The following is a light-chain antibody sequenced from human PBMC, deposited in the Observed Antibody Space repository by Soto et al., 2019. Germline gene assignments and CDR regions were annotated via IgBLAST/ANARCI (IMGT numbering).Light chain of an antibody. CDR1: QSVSSSY. J-gene: IGKJ4*01. CDR2: GAS. Sequence: EIVLTQSPGTLSLSPGERATLSCRASQSVSSSYLAWYQQKPGQAPRLLIYGASSRATGIPERFSGSGSGTDSILRGGRLEPEDFAVFYCQQYGSSPLTFGGGTKVEI. V-gene: IGKV3-20*01. CDR3: QQYGSSPLT.